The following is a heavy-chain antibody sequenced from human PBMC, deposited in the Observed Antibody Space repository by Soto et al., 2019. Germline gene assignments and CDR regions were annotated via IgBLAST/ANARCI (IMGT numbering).Heavy chain of an antibody. Sequence: SETLSLTCAVSGGSISSGGYSWSWIRQPPGKGLEWIGYIYHSGSTYYNPSLKSRVTISVDRSKNQFSLKLSSVTAADTAVYYCARRLGPAASNNWFDPWGQGTLVTVSS. J-gene: IGHJ5*02. CDR3: ARRLGPAASNNWFDP. V-gene: IGHV4-30-2*01. CDR1: GGSISSGGYS. CDR2: IYHSGST. D-gene: IGHD2-2*01.